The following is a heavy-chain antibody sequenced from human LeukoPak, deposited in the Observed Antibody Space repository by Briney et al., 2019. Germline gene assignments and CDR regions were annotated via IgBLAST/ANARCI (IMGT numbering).Heavy chain of an antibody. CDR1: GFTFSSYA. Sequence: PGGSLRLSCAASGFTFSSYAMSWVRQAPGKGLEWVSTISGYSTYYADSVKGRFTISRDNSKNTLYLQMNSLRAEDTAVYYCAREVVPAAILPDYWGQGTLVTVSS. V-gene: IGHV3-23*01. J-gene: IGHJ4*02. CDR3: AREVVPAAILPDY. CDR2: ISGYST. D-gene: IGHD2-2*01.